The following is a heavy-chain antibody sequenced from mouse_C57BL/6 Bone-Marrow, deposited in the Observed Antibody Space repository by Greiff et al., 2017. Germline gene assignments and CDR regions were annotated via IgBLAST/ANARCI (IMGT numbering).Heavy chain of an antibody. V-gene: IGHV1-64*01. CDR1: GYTFTSYW. D-gene: IGHD1-1*01. CDR2: IQPNSGST. CDR3: ASPYYGSSWGY. Sequence: VQLQQPGAELVKPGASVKLSCKASGYTFTSYWMHWVKQRPGQGLEWIGMIQPNSGSTNYNEKFKSKATLTVDKSSSTAYMQLSSLTSEDSAVYYCASPYYGSSWGYWGQGTTLTVSS. J-gene: IGHJ2*01.